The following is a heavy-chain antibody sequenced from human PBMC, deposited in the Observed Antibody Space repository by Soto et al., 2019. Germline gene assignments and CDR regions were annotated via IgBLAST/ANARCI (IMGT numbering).Heavy chain of an antibody. CDR2: IYDTGISGYTPST. V-gene: IGHV4-59*01. CDR1: AGSPRPCC. J-gene: IGHJ6*02. Sequence: SQTLSVTCTGSAGSPRPCCWLWSRRPPEKGLEWIAYIYDTGISGYTPSTSYNPSLKSRVTMSVDTSKSQLSLKLTSVTAADTAVYYCARGEDAFFYYGLDVWGQGITVSVS. CDR3: ARGEDAFFYYGLDV.